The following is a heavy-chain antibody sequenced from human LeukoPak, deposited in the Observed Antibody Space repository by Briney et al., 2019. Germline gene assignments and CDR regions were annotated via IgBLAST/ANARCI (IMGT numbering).Heavy chain of an antibody. CDR2: ICYSGST. CDR1: GGSISSSY. D-gene: IGHD3-16*01. V-gene: IGHV4-59*01. Sequence: WETLSLTCTVSGGSISSSYWSWIRQPPGKGLEWIGYICYSGSTNYNPSLKSRVTISLDTSKNQFSLKLTSVTAADTAVYYCARATSYYCIDYWGQGTLVTVSS. J-gene: IGHJ4*02. CDR3: ARATSYYCIDY.